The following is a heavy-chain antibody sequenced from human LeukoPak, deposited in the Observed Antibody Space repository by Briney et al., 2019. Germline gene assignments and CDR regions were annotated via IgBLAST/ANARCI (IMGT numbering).Heavy chain of an antibody. Sequence: GASVKVSCKTSGGTFSSYAISWVRQAPGQGLEWMGGIIPISGITNNAQKFQGRVTITADESTSTAYMELSSLRSEDTAVYYCARARHDFWSGYPDYWGQGTLVTVSS. D-gene: IGHD3-3*01. V-gene: IGHV1-69*13. CDR2: IIPISGIT. CDR3: ARARHDFWSGYPDY. J-gene: IGHJ4*02. CDR1: GGTFSSYA.